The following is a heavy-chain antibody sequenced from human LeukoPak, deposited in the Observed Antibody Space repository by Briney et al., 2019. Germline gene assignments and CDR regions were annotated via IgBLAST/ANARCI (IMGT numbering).Heavy chain of an antibody. CDR1: GYTFIGYG. Sequence: ASVKVSCKTSGYTFIGYGITWVQQAPGQGLEWMGWISPYNGNTNYARNLQGRVTMTADTSTSTAYMELRSLRSDDTAVYYCAGAKSAVEHYYYYKMDVWGQGTTVTVPS. D-gene: IGHD1-26*01. V-gene: IGHV1-18*01. CDR3: AGAKSAVEHYYYYKMDV. CDR2: ISPYNGNT. J-gene: IGHJ6*02.